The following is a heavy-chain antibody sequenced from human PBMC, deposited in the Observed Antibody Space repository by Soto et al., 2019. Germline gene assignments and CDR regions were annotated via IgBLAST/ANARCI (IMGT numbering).Heavy chain of an antibody. CDR3: ARSIVVVTALDY. CDR1: GYPFTNYD. D-gene: IGHD2-21*02. V-gene: IGHV1-3*01. Sequence: ASVKVSCKTSGYPFTNYDIHWVRQATGQGLEWMGWINAGNGNTKYTQKFQGRVTITRDTSASTAYMELSSLRSEDTAVYYCARSIVVVTALDYWGQGTLVTSPQ. J-gene: IGHJ4*02. CDR2: INAGNGNT.